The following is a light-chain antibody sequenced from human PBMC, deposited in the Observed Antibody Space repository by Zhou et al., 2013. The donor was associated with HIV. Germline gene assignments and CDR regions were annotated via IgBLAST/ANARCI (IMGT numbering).Light chain of an antibody. J-gene: IGLJ1*01. CDR1: SSDVGSYNL. CDR3: CSYAGSVSYV. V-gene: IGLV2-23*02. CDR2: EVS. Sequence: QSALTQPASVSGSPGQSITMSCTGTSSDVGSYNLVSWYQQHPGKAPRLMIYEVSKRPSGVSNRFSGSKSGNTASLTISGLQAEDEADYYCCSYAGSVSYVFGTGPRSPS.